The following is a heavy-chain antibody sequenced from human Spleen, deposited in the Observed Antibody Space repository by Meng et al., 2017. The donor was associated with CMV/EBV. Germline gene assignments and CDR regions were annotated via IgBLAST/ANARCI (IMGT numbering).Heavy chain of an antibody. J-gene: IGHJ4*02. CDR1: FTFSSYG. V-gene: IGHV3-33*06. D-gene: IGHD3-3*01. CDR2: IWYDGSNK. Sequence: FTFSSYGMHWVRQAPGKGLEWVAVIWYDGSNKYYADSVKGRFTISRDNSKNTLYLQMNSLRAEDTAVYYCAKGENDFWSGYYPIIDYWGQGTLVTVS. CDR3: AKGENDFWSGYYPIIDY.